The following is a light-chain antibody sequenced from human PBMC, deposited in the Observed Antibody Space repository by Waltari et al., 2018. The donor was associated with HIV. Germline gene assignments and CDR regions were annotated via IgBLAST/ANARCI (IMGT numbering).Light chain of an antibody. V-gene: IGLV2-14*01. CDR1: SSDVGPYNF. CDR2: EIT. CDR3: ASYTYTNTLV. J-gene: IGLJ1*01. Sequence: QSALTQPASVSGSPGQSITISCTGTSSDVGPYNFVSWYQQHPGNVPKLIIYEITNRPSGVSNRFSGSKSGNTASLTISGLQAEDEADYYCASYTYTNTLVFGTGTKATVL.